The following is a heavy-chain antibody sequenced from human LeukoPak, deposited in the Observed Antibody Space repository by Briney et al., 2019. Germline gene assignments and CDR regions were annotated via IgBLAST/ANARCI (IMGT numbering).Heavy chain of an antibody. Sequence: ASVKVSCKASGYTFTSYDINWVRQATGQGLEWMGWMNPNSGNTGYAQKFQGRVTITADKSTSTAYMELSSLRSEDTAVYYCAREDEWELAGFDYWGQGTLVTVSS. CDR3: AREDEWELAGFDY. CDR1: GYTFTSYD. D-gene: IGHD1-26*01. V-gene: IGHV1-8*01. CDR2: MNPNSGNT. J-gene: IGHJ4*02.